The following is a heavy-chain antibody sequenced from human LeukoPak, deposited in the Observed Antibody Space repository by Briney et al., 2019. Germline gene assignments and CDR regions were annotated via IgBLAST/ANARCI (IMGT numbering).Heavy chain of an antibody. D-gene: IGHD6-19*01. J-gene: IGHJ4*02. CDR2: IYSSGST. CDR3: ARDGMAGG. CDR1: GGSISSYY. V-gene: IGHV4-4*07. Sequence: SETLSLTCTVSGGSISSYYWSWIRQPAGKGLEWIGRIYSSGSTSYNPSLKSRVTMSLDMSKNQFSLKLSSATAADTAMYYCARDGMAGGWGQGILVTVSS.